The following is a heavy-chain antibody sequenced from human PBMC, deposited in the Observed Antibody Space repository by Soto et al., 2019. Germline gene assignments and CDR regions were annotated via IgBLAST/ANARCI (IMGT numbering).Heavy chain of an antibody. Sequence: EVQLLESGGGLVQPGGSLRLSCAASGFTFSSYAMSWVRQTPGKGLEWVSAISGSGGSTYYADSVKGRFTISRDNSKNTLYLQMNSLRAEDTAVYYCAKVPLNYGWFDPWGQGTLVTVSS. J-gene: IGHJ5*02. CDR3: AKVPLNYGWFDP. CDR2: ISGSGGST. D-gene: IGHD1-7*01. CDR1: GFTFSSYA. V-gene: IGHV3-23*01.